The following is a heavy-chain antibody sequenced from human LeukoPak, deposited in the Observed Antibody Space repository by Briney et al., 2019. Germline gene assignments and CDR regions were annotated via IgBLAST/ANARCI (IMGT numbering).Heavy chain of an antibody. J-gene: IGHJ4*02. CDR1: GGSISRGGYY. D-gene: IGHD5-18*01. Sequence: SETLSLTCTVSGGSISRGGYYWSWIRQHPGKGLEWIGYIYYSGSTYYNPSLKSRVTISVDTSKNQFSLKLSSVTAADTAVYYCARDRMGYSYDNWGQGTLVTVSS. CDR3: ARDRMGYSYDN. CDR2: IYYSGST. V-gene: IGHV4-31*03.